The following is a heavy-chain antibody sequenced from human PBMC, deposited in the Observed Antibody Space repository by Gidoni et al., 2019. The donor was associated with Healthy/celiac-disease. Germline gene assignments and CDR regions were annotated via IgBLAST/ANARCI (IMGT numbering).Heavy chain of an antibody. Sequence: EVQLVESGGGVVQPGGSLRLSCAASGSTFYDYAMHWVRQAPGKGLEWVSLISGDGGSTYYADSVKGRFTISRDNSKNSLYLQMNSLRTEDTALYYCAKDMTFGIVALYYYYYGMDVWGQGTTVTVSS. D-gene: IGHD3-16*01. CDR1: GSTFYDYA. V-gene: IGHV3-43*02. CDR2: ISGDGGST. J-gene: IGHJ6*02. CDR3: AKDMTFGIVALYYYYYGMDV.